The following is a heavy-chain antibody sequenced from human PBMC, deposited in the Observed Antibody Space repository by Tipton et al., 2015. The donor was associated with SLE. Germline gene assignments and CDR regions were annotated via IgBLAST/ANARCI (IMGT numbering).Heavy chain of an antibody. J-gene: IGHJ4*02. Sequence: TLSLTCTVSGGSISSSSYYWGWIRQPPGTGLEWIGSIYYSGCTYYNPSLKSRVTISVDTSKNQFSLKLSSVTAADTAVYYCARLVSGSSSWLRFDYWGQGTLVTVSS. CDR2: IYYSGCT. D-gene: IGHD6-13*01. CDR1: GGSISSSSYY. V-gene: IGHV4-39*07. CDR3: ARLVSGSSSWLRFDY.